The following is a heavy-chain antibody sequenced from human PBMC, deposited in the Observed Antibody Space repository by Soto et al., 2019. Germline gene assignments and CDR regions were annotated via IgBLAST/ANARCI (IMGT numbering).Heavy chain of an antibody. D-gene: IGHD5-12*01. V-gene: IGHV4-31*03. CDR3: ARARLRAVYAFDI. J-gene: IGHJ3*02. CDR1: GGSVSSGAYY. CDR2: IYYSGST. Sequence: SETLSLTCTVSGGSVSSGAYYWTWIRQRPGKGLEWIGYIYYSGSTYYSPSLKSRLSISLDTSKNQFSLRLSSVTAADTAMYYCARARLRAVYAFDIWGQGTIVTVSS.